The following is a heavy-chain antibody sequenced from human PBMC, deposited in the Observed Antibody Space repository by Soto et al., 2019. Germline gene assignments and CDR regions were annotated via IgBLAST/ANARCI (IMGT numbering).Heavy chain of an antibody. CDR1: GFTFSSYA. J-gene: IGHJ4*02. CDR2: ISGSGGST. V-gene: IGHV3-23*01. CDR3: AKVSSSWYEGYFDY. D-gene: IGHD6-13*01. Sequence: GGALRLSCAASGFTFSSYAMSWVRQAAGKGLEWVPAISGSGGSTYYADSVKGRFIISRDNSKNTLYLQMNSLRDEDTVVYYCAKVSSSWYEGYFDYWGQGTLVTVAS.